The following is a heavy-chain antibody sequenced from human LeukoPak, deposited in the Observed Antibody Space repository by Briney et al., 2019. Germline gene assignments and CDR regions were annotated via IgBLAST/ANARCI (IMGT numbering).Heavy chain of an antibody. Sequence: GASVKVSCKASGYTFTSYDINWVRQATGQGLEWMGWMNPNSGNTGYAQKLQGRVTMTTDTSTSTAYMELRSLRSDDTAVYYCAREVGDLYYYDSSGYYFDYWGQGTLVTVSS. CDR2: MNPNSGNT. J-gene: IGHJ4*02. D-gene: IGHD3-22*01. CDR1: GYTFTSYD. V-gene: IGHV1-8*01. CDR3: AREVGDLYYYDSSGYYFDY.